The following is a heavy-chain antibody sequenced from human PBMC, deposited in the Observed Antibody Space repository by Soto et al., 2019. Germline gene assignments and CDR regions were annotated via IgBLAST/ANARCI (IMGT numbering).Heavy chain of an antibody. J-gene: IGHJ4*02. CDR3: ARFVPCSDGTSALDY. Sequence: PSETLSLTCTVSGGSISSYYWSWIRQPPGKGLEWIGYIYYSGSTNYNPSLKSRVTISVDTSKNQFSLKLSSVTAADTAVYYCARFVPCSDGTSALDYWGQGTLGTVSS. CDR2: IYYSGST. D-gene: IGHD2-15*01. V-gene: IGHV4-59*01. CDR1: GGSISSYY.